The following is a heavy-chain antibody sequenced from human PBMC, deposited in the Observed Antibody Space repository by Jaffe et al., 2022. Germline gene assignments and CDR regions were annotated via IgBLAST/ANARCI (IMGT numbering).Heavy chain of an antibody. D-gene: IGHD3-16*01. CDR2: IYTSGST. J-gene: IGHJ3*02. CDR1: GGSISSGSYY. Sequence: QVQLQESGPGLVKPSQTLSLTCTVSGGSISSGSYYWSWIRQPAGKGLEWIGRIYTSGSTNYNPSLKSRVTISVDTSKNQFSLKLSSVTAADTAVYYCARWGLKDAFDIWGQGTMVTVSS. CDR3: ARWGLKDAFDI. V-gene: IGHV4-61*02.